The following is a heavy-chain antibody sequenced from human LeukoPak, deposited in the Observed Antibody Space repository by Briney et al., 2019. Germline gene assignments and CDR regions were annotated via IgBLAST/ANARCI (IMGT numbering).Heavy chain of an antibody. CDR3: ARIVGATMGDDY. CDR1: GFTFSSYA. J-gene: IGHJ4*02. CDR2: ISYDGSSK. Sequence: GGSLRLSCAASGFTFSSYAMHWVRQAPGKGLEWVAVISYDGSSKYYADSVKGRFTISRDNSKNTLYLQMNSLRAEDTAVYYCARIVGATMGDDYWGQGTLVTVSS. V-gene: IGHV3-30*04. D-gene: IGHD1-26*01.